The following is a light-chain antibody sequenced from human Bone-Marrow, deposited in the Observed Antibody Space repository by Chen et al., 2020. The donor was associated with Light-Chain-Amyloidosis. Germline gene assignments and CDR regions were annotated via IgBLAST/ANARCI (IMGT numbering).Light chain of an antibody. CDR2: DDS. J-gene: IGLJ3*02. CDR1: NIGSTS. V-gene: IGLV3-21*02. CDR3: PVGDRSSDRPV. Sequence: SYVLTQPSSVSVAPGQTATIACGGNNIGSTSGHWYQQTPGQAPLLVVYDDSDRPSGIPERLSGSNSGNSATLTISRVEAGDEADYYCPVGDRSSDRPVFGGGTKLTVL.